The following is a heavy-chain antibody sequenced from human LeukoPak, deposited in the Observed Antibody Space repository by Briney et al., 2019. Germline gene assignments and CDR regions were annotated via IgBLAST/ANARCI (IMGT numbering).Heavy chain of an antibody. CDR3: ARVGGVLGRLDY. V-gene: IGHV4-30-4*07. CDR1: GGSISSGGYS. CDR2: IYYSGST. D-gene: IGHD2-15*01. J-gene: IGHJ4*02. Sequence: SQTLSLTCAVSGGSISSGGYSWSWIRQPPGKGLEWIGYIYYSGSTNYNPSLKSRVTISVDTSKNQFSLKLSSVTAADTAVYYCARVGGVLGRLDYWGQGTLVTVSS.